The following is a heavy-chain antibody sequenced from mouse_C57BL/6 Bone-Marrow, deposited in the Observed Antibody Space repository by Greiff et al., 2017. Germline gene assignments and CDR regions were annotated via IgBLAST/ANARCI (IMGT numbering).Heavy chain of an antibody. V-gene: IGHV1-52*01. CDR2: IDPSDSET. Sequence: QVQLQQPGAELVRPGSSVKLSCKASGYTFTSYWMHWVKQRPIQGLEWIGNIDPSDSETHYNQKFKDKATVTVDKSSSTAYMQLSSLTSEDSAVYYCAVHYGSSSYYFDYWGQGTTLTVSS. D-gene: IGHD1-1*01. J-gene: IGHJ2*01. CDR1: GYTFTSYW. CDR3: AVHYGSSSYYFDY.